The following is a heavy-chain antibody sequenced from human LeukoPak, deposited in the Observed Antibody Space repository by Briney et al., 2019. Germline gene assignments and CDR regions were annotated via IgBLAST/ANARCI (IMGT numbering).Heavy chain of an antibody. CDR1: GGSMSSYY. CDR3: ARVGVDIVLMVYAGNNWFDP. J-gene: IGHJ5*02. Sequence: PSETLSLTCTVSGGSMSSYYWSWIRQPPGKGLEWIGHIYYSGSTNYNPSLKSRVTISVDTSKNQFSLKLSSVTAADTAVYYCARVGVDIVLMVYAGNNWFDPWGQGTLVTVST. V-gene: IGHV4-59*01. CDR2: IYYSGST. D-gene: IGHD2-8*01.